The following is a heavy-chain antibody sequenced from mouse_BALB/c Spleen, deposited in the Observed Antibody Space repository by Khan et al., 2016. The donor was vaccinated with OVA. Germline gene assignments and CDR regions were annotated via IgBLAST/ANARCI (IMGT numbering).Heavy chain of an antibody. CDR1: GYTFTTYW. V-gene: IGHV1-69*02. D-gene: IGHD1-1*02. J-gene: IGHJ2*01. CDR3: TAELPMDH. Sequence: QVQLQQPGAELVRPGASVKLSCKASGYTFTTYWINWVKQRPGQGLEWIGNIYPSDSYTNYNQKFKDKATLTVDKSSSTAYMHLSSPTSEDSAVFYCTAELPMDHWGQGTTLTVSS. CDR2: IYPSDSYT.